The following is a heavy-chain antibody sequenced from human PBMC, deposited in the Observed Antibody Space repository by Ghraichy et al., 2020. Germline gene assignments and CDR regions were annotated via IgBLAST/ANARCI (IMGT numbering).Heavy chain of an antibody. CDR3: ASHTNVAAA. D-gene: IGHD2-8*01. V-gene: IGHV4-34*01. Sequence: TLSLTCAVYGESLSGYYWSWIRQPPGKGLEWIGEVNHSGSTNYNPSLKSRVTISVDTSKNQFSLQLSSVTAADTAVYYCASHTNVAAAWGQGTLVTVSS. CDR1: GESLSGYY. CDR2: VNHSGST. J-gene: IGHJ5*02.